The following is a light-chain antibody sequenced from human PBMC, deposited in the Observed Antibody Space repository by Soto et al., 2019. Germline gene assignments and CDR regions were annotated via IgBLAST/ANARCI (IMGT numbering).Light chain of an antibody. CDR2: EVN. CDR1: SSDVGGYKF. CDR3: LSYTSANTRV. Sequence: QSALTQPASVSASPGQSITISCTGTSSDVGGYKFVSGYQHHPGKAPKLMIYEVNNRPSGVSNRFSGSKSGNTASLTISGLQPEDEADYYCLSYTSANTRVFGGGTQLTVL. J-gene: IGLJ3*02. V-gene: IGLV2-14*01.